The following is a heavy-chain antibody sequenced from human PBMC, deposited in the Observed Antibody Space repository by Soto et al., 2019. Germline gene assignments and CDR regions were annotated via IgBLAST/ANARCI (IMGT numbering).Heavy chain of an antibody. Sequence: PGGSLRLSCAASGVTVSSNYMSWVRQAPGKGLEWVSVIYSGGSTYYADSVKGRFIISRDNSKNTLYLQMNSLRAEDTAVYYCARHGYNYGGGYFDYWGQGTLVTVSS. CDR1: GVTVSSNY. CDR3: ARHGYNYGGGYFDY. J-gene: IGHJ4*02. D-gene: IGHD5-18*01. V-gene: IGHV3-66*04. CDR2: IYSGGST.